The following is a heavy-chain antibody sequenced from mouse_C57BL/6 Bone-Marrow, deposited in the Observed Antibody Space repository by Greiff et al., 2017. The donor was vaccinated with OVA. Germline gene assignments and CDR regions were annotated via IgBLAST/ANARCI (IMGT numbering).Heavy chain of an antibody. CDR3: ARGRDYYGYDERAWFAY. J-gene: IGHJ3*01. Sequence: QVQLQQPGAELVMPGASVKLSCKASGYTFTSYWMHWVKQRPGQGLEWIGEIDPSDSYTNYNQKFKGKSTLTVDKSSSTAYMQLSSLTSEDSAVYYCARGRDYYGYDERAWFAYWGQGTLVTVSA. CDR1: GYTFTSYW. CDR2: IDPSDSYT. V-gene: IGHV1-69*01. D-gene: IGHD2-2*01.